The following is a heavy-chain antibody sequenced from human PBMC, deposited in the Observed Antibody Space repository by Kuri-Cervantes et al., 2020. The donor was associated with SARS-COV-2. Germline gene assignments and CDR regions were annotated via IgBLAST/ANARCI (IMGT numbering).Heavy chain of an antibody. Sequence: GEPLKISCAASGFTFSSYWMHWVRQAPGKGLVWVSRINPDGSYTNNADSVKGRFTLSRDNAKNMLFLQMNSLRAEDTAVYYCVRDGDHWNFDYWGQGTLVTVSS. D-gene: IGHD1-1*01. CDR2: INPDGSYT. V-gene: IGHV3-74*01. CDR1: GFTFSSYW. J-gene: IGHJ4*02. CDR3: VRDGDHWNFDY.